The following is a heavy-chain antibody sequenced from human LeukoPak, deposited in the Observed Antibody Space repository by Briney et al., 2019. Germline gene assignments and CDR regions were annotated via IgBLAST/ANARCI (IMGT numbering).Heavy chain of an antibody. J-gene: IGHJ6*02. CDR1: GFTFSDHY. CDR2: SRNKANSYTT. V-gene: IGHV3-72*01. Sequence: PGGSLRLSCAASGFTFSDHYMDWVRQAPGKGLEWVGRSRNKANSYTTEYAASGKGRFTISRDDSKNLVYLEMNSLKTEDTAVYYCASPRGYYYYGMDVWGQGTTVTVSS. CDR3: ASPRGYYYYGMDV.